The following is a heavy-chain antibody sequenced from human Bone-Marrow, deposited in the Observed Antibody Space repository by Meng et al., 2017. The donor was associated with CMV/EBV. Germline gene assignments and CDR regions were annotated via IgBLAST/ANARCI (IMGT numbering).Heavy chain of an antibody. CDR1: GYTFTSYY. CDR2: INPSGGST. J-gene: IGHJ6*02. Sequence: ASGKVSCKASGYTFTSYYMHWVRQAPGQGLEWMGIINPSGGSTSYAQKFQGRVTMTRDTSTSTVYMELSSLRSEDTAVYYCARGAYYDFWSGYYNYYYGMDVWGQGTTVTVSS. D-gene: IGHD3-3*01. CDR3: ARGAYYDFWSGYYNYYYGMDV. V-gene: IGHV1-46*01.